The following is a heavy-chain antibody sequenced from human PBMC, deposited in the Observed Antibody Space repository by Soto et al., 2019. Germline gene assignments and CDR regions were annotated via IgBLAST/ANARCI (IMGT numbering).Heavy chain of an antibody. CDR3: AKVLDVEKYYDYVWGSYRQLTKSRNAFDI. CDR1: GFTFSSYA. V-gene: IGHV3-23*01. Sequence: EVQLLESGGGLVQPGGSLRLSCAASGFTFSSYAMSWVRQAPGKGLEWVSAISGSGGSTYYADSVKGRFTISRDNSKNTLYLQMNSLRAEDTAVYYCAKVLDVEKYYDYVWGSYRQLTKSRNAFDIWGQGTMVTVSS. J-gene: IGHJ3*02. D-gene: IGHD3-16*02. CDR2: ISGSGGST.